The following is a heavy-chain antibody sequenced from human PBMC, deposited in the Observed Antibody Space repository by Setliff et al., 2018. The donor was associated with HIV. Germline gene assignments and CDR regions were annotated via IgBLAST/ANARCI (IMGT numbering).Heavy chain of an antibody. CDR2: IAYTGSG. Sequence: SETLSLTCTVSGGSIRSRNFYWGWIRQPPGKGLEWVGSIAYTGSGYYNSSLKSRVTISVDTSRNECSLKLTSVTAADTAVYYCAREVRWELPQGFDHWGQGSQVTVSS. J-gene: IGHJ4*02. D-gene: IGHD1-26*01. CDR1: GGSIRSRNFY. V-gene: IGHV4-39*07. CDR3: AREVRWELPQGFDH.